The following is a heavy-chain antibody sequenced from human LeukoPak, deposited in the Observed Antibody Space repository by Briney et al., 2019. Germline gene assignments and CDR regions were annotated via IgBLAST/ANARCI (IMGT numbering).Heavy chain of an antibody. D-gene: IGHD1-14*01. Sequence: SETLSLTCTVSGGSISSYSYYWGWIRQPPGKGLEWIGSIHYGGSTYYNPSLKGRVTISVDTSKNQFSLKLSSVTAADTAVYYCARRKGAFDIWGQGTMVTVSS. CDR1: GGSISSYSYY. V-gene: IGHV4-39*07. CDR2: IHYGGST. CDR3: ARRKGAFDI. J-gene: IGHJ3*02.